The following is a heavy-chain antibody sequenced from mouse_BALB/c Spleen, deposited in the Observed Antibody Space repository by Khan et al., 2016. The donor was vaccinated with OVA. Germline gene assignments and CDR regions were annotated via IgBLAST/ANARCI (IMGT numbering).Heavy chain of an antibody. V-gene: IGHV3-2*02. J-gene: IGHJ2*01. CDR2: ISYSGNT. D-gene: IGHD1-1*01. CDR1: GYSITSDYA. CDR3: ERVYGGDFDY. Sequence: EVKLEVSGPGLVKPSQSLSLTCTVTGYSITSDYAWNWIRQFPGNKLEWMGFISYSGNTNYNPSLKSRIYITRNTTKNQFFLQLNSVTIEDTATYYCERVYGGDFDYWGQGTTLTVAS.